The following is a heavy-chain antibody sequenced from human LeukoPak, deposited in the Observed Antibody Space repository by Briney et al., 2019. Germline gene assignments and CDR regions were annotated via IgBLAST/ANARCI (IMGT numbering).Heavy chain of an antibody. V-gene: IGHV3-30*02. D-gene: IGHD3-22*01. CDR2: IRYDGSNK. Sequence: GGSLRLSCAASGFTFRSYGMHWVRQAPGKGLEWVAFIRYDGSNKYYADSVKGRFTISRDNSKNTLYLQMNSLRAEDTAVYYCASWNGEADYYDSSGYYYYYYYGMDVWGQGTTVTVSS. J-gene: IGHJ6*02. CDR3: ASWNGEADYYDSSGYYYYYYYGMDV. CDR1: GFTFRSYG.